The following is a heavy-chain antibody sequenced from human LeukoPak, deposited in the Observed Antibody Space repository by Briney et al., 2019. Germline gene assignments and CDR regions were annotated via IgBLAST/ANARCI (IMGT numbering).Heavy chain of an antibody. CDR2: CDPEDGET. D-gene: IGHD2-15*01. CDR1: GYTLTELS. CDR3: ATHDHLGYCSGGSCLEDY. J-gene: IGHJ4*02. V-gene: IGHV1-24*01. Sequence: GASVKVSCKVSGYTLTELSMHLVRLAPGKGLEWMGGCDPEDGETIYAQKFQGRVTMTEDTSTDTAYMELSSLRSEDTAVYYCATHDHLGYCSGGSCLEDYWGQGTLVTVSS.